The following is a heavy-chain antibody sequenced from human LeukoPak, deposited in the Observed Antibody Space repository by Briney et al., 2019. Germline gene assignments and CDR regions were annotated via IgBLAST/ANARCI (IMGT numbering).Heavy chain of an antibody. CDR2: IYYSGST. D-gene: IGHD3-10*01. CDR1: GGSISSYY. Sequence: PSETLSLTCTVSGGSISSYYWSWIRQPPGKGLGWIGYIYYSGSTNYNPSLKSRVTISVDTSKNQFSLKLSSVTAADTAVYYCARAGVYGSGSYTYYYGMDVWGKGTTVTVSS. J-gene: IGHJ6*04. CDR3: ARAGVYGSGSYTYYYGMDV. V-gene: IGHV4-59*01.